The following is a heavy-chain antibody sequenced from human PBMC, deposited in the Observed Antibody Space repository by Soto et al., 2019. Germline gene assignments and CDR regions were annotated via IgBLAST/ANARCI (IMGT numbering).Heavy chain of an antibody. CDR3: ARDRSSNDY. Sequence: ASVKVSCKASGDTFTSYGISWVRQAPGQGLEWMGWISNYNGNTNYAQKFQGRVTITTDTPTSTAYMELRSLRSDDTAVYYCARDRSSNDYWGQGTLVTVSS. CDR1: GDTFTSYG. D-gene: IGHD2-2*01. CDR2: ISNYNGNT. J-gene: IGHJ4*02. V-gene: IGHV1-18*01.